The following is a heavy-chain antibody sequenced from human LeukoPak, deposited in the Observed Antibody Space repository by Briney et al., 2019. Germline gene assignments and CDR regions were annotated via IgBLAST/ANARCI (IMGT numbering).Heavy chain of an antibody. J-gene: IGHJ4*02. CDR2: IIPMFGTA. Sequence: SVTVSCKASGGTFSSYAISWVRQAPGQGVEWMGGIIPMFGTANYAQKFQGRVTITADEPTSTAYMELSSLRSEDTAVYYCARGSYERYDCWSGYHYWGQGTLVTVSS. CDR3: ARGSYERYDCWSGYHY. CDR1: GGTFSSYA. V-gene: IGHV1-69*13. D-gene: IGHD3-3*01.